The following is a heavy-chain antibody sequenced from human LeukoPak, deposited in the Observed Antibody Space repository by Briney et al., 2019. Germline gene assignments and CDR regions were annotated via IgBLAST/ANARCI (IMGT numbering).Heavy chain of an antibody. V-gene: IGHV3-48*04. J-gene: IGHJ4*02. CDR2: IGSSSSTI. D-gene: IGHD5-18*01. CDR1: GFTFSSYT. Sequence: GGSLRLSCAASGFTFSSYTMNWVRQAPGKGLEWVSYIGSSSSTIYYADSVKGRFTISRDNAKNSLYLQMNSLRAEDTAVYYCARETRRSGYSYGFGYWGQGTLVTVSS. CDR3: ARETRRSGYSYGFGY.